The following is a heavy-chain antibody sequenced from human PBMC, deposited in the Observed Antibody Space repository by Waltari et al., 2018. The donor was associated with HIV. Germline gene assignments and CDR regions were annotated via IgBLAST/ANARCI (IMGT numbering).Heavy chain of an antibody. Sequence: QGQLQQSGPGLVKPSQTLSLTCVLPGDSVSSNSAAWNWIRQSPSRGLEWLGRTYYRSRWYNEYAVSVKSRITINQDTSKNQFSLQLKSVTPEDTAVYYCVRGGQWLNWFGPWGPGTLVTVSS. D-gene: IGHD6-19*01. CDR3: VRGGQWLNWFGP. V-gene: IGHV6-1*01. J-gene: IGHJ5*02. CDR1: GDSVSSNSAA. CDR2: TYYRSRWYN.